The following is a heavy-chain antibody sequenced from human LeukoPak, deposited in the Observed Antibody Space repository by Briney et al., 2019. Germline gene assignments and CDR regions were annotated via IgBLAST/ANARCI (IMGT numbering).Heavy chain of an antibody. V-gene: IGHV3-7*01. J-gene: IGHJ4*02. D-gene: IGHD3-3*01. Sequence: PGGSLRLSCAASGFTFSSYWMSWVRQAPGKGLEWVANIKQDGSEKYYVDSVKGRFTISRDNAKNSLYLQMNSLRAEDTAVYYCARDLRDFWSGYYVFDYWGQGTLVTVSS. CDR2: IKQDGSEK. CDR3: ARDLRDFWSGYYVFDY. CDR1: GFTFSSYW.